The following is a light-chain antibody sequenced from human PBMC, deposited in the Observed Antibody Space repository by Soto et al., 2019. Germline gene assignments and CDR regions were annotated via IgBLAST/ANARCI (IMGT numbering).Light chain of an antibody. CDR1: RDISKN. Sequence: DIQMTQSPSSLSASVGDRVSITCQASRDISKNLNWYQQKPGKAPKLLIYGASNLETGVPSRFSGSGSGTEFTLTITSLQAEDISTYYCQQYDDLITFGGGTKVEIK. J-gene: IGKJ4*01. CDR2: GAS. CDR3: QQYDDLIT. V-gene: IGKV1-33*01.